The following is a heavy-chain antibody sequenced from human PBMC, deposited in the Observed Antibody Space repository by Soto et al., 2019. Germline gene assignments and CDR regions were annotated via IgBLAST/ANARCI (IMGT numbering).Heavy chain of an antibody. CDR1: GYTFTSYD. D-gene: IGHD3-22*01. Sequence: GASVKVSCKASGYTFTSYDMHWARRAPGQGLEWMGWISAYNGSTNYAQKLQGRVTMTTDTSTSTAYMELRSLRSDDTAVYYCARGLHYYDSSGYYPRADAFDIWGQGTMVTVS. CDR3: ARGLHYYDSSGYYPRADAFDI. CDR2: ISAYNGST. V-gene: IGHV1-18*04. J-gene: IGHJ3*02.